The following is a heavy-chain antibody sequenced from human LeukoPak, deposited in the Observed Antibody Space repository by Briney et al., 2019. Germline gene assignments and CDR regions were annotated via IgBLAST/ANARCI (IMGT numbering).Heavy chain of an antibody. Sequence: SETLSLTCTVSGYSISSGTYFWSWIRQPAGKGLHWIGRIYASGNTNYNPSLKSRLTISVDTSKNQFSLKLSSVTAADTAVYYCASSEWDLRGMAFDYWGQGTLVTVSS. V-gene: IGHV4-61*02. D-gene: IGHD1-26*01. CDR2: IYASGNT. CDR1: GYSISSGTYF. J-gene: IGHJ4*02. CDR3: ASSEWDLRGMAFDY.